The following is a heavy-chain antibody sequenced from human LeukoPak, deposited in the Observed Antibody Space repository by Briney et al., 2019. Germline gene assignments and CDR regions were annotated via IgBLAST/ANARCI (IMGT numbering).Heavy chain of an antibody. CDR1: GGSISSGSYY. J-gene: IGHJ4*02. CDR2: IYTSGST. V-gene: IGHV4-61*02. D-gene: IGHD4-23*01. Sequence: SETLSLTCTVSGGSISSGSYYWSWIRQPAGKGLEWIGRIYTSGSTNYNPSLKSRVTISVDTSKNQFSLKLSSVTAADTAVYYCARVPHYGGNSVPWGQGTLVTVSS. CDR3: ARVPHYGGNSVP.